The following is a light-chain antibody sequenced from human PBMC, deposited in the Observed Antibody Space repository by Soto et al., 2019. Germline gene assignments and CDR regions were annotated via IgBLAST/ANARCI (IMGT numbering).Light chain of an antibody. CDR3: SSYGGSNNLYV. V-gene: IGLV2-8*01. CDR2: EVS. Sequence: QSALTQPPSASGSPGQSVTISCTGTSSDVGGHNAVSWYQQHPGKAPKVIIFEVSKRPSGVPDRFSGSKSGNTASLTVSGLQPEDEADYYCSSYGGSNNLYVFGTGTKLTVL. J-gene: IGLJ1*01. CDR1: SSDVGGHNA.